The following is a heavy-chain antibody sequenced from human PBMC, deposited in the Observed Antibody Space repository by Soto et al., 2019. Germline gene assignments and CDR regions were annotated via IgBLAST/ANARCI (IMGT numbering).Heavy chain of an antibody. Sequence: PSETLSLTCTVSGDSVISETYYWSWIRQPPGKGLEWIGYIYYSGTTKYNPSLESRVIISIDTSKSQFSLEINSMTAADTAIYYCARLAISGTPRFDYWGQGTLVTVS. CDR1: GDSVISETYY. CDR3: ARLAISGTPRFDY. J-gene: IGHJ4*02. D-gene: IGHD1-20*01. V-gene: IGHV4-61*01. CDR2: IYYSGTT.